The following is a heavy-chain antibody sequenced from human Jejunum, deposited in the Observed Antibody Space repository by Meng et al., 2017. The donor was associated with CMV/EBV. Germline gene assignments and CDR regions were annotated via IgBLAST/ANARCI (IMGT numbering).Heavy chain of an antibody. V-gene: IGHV3-7*01. CDR2: IRRDGGEK. Sequence: FSSYWMSWVRQAPGKGLEWVANIRRDGGEKYYVDSVKGRFTISRDNAENSLFLQMNSLRAEDTAVYYCARLGDNFWSGPDAFDIWGQGTMVTV. J-gene: IGHJ3*02. CDR1: FSSYW. CDR3: ARLGDNFWSGPDAFDI. D-gene: IGHD3-3*01.